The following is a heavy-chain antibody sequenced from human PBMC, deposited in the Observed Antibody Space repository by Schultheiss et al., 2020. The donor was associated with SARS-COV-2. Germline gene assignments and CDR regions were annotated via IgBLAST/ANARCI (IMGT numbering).Heavy chain of an antibody. Sequence: GGSLRLSCAASGFTFSSYAMSWVRQAPGKGLEWVSAISGSGGSTYYADSVKGRFTISRDNAKNSLYLQMYGLRAEDTAVYYCARDRGGPYYRGMDVWGQGTTVTVSS. CDR1: GFTFSSYA. J-gene: IGHJ6*02. V-gene: IGHV3-23*01. CDR3: ARDRGGPYYRGMDV. CDR2: ISGSGGST. D-gene: IGHD2-15*01.